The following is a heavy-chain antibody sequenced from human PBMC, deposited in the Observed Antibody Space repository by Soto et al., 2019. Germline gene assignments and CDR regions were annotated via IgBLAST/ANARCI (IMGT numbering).Heavy chain of an antibody. J-gene: IGHJ4*02. CDR2: IIPIFGST. CDR1: GYTFANYA. Sequence: GASVKVSCKTSGYTFANYAIGCVRQAPGQGLEWMGNIIPIFGSTNYAHSFRDRLSIATDESTSTAYMELSGLRGDDTAVYYCATERVAEMATIGPAGYWGQGTLVTVSS. CDR3: ATERVAEMATIGPAGY. V-gene: IGHV1-69*05. D-gene: IGHD5-12*01.